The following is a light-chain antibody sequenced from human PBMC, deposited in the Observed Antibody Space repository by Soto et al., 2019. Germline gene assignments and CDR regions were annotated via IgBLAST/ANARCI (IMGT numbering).Light chain of an antibody. CDR2: DVS. Sequence: EIVLTQSPGTLSLSPGEKATLSCRASQNFGGRSLAWYQQKPGQAPKLLIYDVSTRAAGSPDRFSGTGSGTDFTFTINRLEPEDFAVYYCQQYAGSPETFGQGTKVEI. V-gene: IGKV3-20*01. J-gene: IGKJ1*01. CDR1: QNFGGRS. CDR3: QQYAGSPET.